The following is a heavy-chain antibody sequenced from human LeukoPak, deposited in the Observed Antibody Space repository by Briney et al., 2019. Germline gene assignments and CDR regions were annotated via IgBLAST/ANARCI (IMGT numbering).Heavy chain of an antibody. CDR1: GFTFSDYY. V-gene: IGHV3-11*01. Sequence: GGSLRLPCAASGFTFSDYYMSWIRQAPGKGLEWVSYISSSGSTIYYADSVKGRFTISRDNAKNSLYLQMNSLRAEDTAVYYCARETYYYDSSGYQNWGQGTLATVSS. CDR2: ISSSGSTI. CDR3: ARETYYYDSSGYQN. J-gene: IGHJ4*02. D-gene: IGHD3-22*01.